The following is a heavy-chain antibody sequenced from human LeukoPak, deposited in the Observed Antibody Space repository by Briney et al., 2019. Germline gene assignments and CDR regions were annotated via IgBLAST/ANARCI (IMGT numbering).Heavy chain of an antibody. V-gene: IGHV4-59*08. J-gene: IGHJ1*01. Sequence: SETLSLTCNITADSITSGYWSWIRQSPGKGLEWIGYIYGIENTDYNPSLKSRVTLSLDTSKNQLSLKLTAVSAADTAVHYCAGRGQRYFRDWGQGTLVTVSS. CDR1: ADSITSGY. CDR2: IYGIENT. CDR3: AGRGQRYFRD.